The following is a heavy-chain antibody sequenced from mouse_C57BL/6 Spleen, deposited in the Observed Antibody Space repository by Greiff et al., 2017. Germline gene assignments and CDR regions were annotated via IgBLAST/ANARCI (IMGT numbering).Heavy chain of an antibody. V-gene: IGHV14-3*01. Sequence: VQLQQSVAELVRPGASVKLSCTASGFNIKNTYMHWVKQRPEQGLEWIGRIDPANGNTKSAPKCQGKATITADTSSNTAYLPLSSLTYEDHAIYYSDRSGYDSHWDIDDWGKGTSGTVSS. CDR2: IDPANGNT. J-gene: IGHJ1*03. CDR1: GFNIKNTY. D-gene: IGHD2-4*01. CDR3: DRSGYDSHWDIDD.